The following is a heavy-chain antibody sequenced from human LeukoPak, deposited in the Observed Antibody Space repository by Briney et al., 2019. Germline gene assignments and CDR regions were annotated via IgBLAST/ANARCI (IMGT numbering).Heavy chain of an antibody. V-gene: IGHV3-48*01. CDR3: ARRTTTTRTDFDY. CDR2: ISSSSSTI. D-gene: IGHD1-26*01. J-gene: IGHJ4*02. CDR1: GFTFSSYS. Sequence: GGSLRLSCAASGFTFSSYSMNWVRQAPGKGLEWVSYISSSSSTIYYADSVKGRFTISRDNAKNSLYLQMNSLRAEDTAVYYCARRTTTTRTDFDYWGQGTLVTVSS.